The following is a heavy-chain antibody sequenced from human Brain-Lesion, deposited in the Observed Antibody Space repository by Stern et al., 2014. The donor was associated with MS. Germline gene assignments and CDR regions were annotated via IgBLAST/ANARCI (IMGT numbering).Heavy chain of an antibody. CDR3: ARDRVTTVTTYYFDS. V-gene: IGHV3-66*02. CDR1: GFTVSNYY. Sequence: EVQLVESGGGLVQPGGSLRLSCAASGFTVSNYYMRWVRQAPGKGLEWVSIISTSGKTYYADSVRGRFVISRDKSKSTLYLQMDSLRPEDTAVYYCARDRVTTVTTYYFDSWGQGTRVTVSS. J-gene: IGHJ4*02. CDR2: ISTSGKT. D-gene: IGHD4-17*01.